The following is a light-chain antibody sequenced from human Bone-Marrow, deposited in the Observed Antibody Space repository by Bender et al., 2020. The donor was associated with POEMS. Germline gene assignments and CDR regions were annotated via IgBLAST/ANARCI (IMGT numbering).Light chain of an antibody. CDR3: CSYATSRLMF. CDR1: SSYIF. Sequence: QSALTQPASVSGSPGQSITLSCTGISSYIFVSWYQFHPGKAPKLILFEGSQRPSGVSHRFSGSASDNTASLTISGLQAEDEADYYCCSYATSRLMFFGGGTKVTVL. CDR2: EGS. V-gene: IGLV2-23*01. J-gene: IGLJ2*01.